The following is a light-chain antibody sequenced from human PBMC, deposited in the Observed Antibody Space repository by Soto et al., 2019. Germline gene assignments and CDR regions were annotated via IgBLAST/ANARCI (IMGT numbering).Light chain of an antibody. CDR3: QQYNNWPFT. CDR2: GAS. J-gene: IGKJ5*01. Sequence: EITMTPDPATLHEPRGERAKLCGRVSQSVSSNLAWYQQKPGQAPRLLIYGASTRATGIPARFSGSGSGTEFTLTISSLQSEDFAVYYCQQYNNWPFTFGQGTRLE. V-gene: IGKV3-15*01. CDR1: QSVSSN.